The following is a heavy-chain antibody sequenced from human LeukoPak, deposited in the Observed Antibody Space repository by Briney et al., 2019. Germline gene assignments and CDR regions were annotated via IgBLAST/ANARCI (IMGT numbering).Heavy chain of an antibody. CDR2: IKSKTDGGTT. CDR1: GFTFSNAW. D-gene: IGHD4-23*01. Sequence: PGGSLRLSCAASGFTFSNAWMSWVRQAPGKGLEWVGRIKSKTDGGTTDDAAPVKGRFTISRDYSKNTLYLQMNSLKTEDTAVYYCTTELPPTTVDGSGAFDIWGQGTMVTVSS. V-gene: IGHV3-15*01. J-gene: IGHJ3*02. CDR3: TTELPPTTVDGSGAFDI.